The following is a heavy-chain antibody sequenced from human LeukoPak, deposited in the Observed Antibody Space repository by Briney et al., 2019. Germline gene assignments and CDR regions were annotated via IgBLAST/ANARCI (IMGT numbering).Heavy chain of an antibody. CDR1: GGSISSYY. CDR2: IYYSGST. D-gene: IGHD5-24*01. V-gene: IGHV4-59*08. J-gene: IGHJ4*02. CDR3: ARQAEMATTYFDY. Sequence: SETLSLTCTVSGGSISSYYWSWIRQPPGKGLEWIGYIYYSGSTNYNPSLESRLTISVDTSKTQFPLKLTSVTAADTAVYYCARQAEMATTYFDYWGQGTLVTVSS.